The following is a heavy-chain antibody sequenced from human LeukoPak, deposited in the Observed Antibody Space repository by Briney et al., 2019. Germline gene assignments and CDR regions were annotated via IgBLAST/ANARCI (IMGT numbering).Heavy chain of an antibody. D-gene: IGHD5-24*01. V-gene: IGHV1-69*13. J-gene: IGHJ4*02. CDR3: ARDAIHVEMADQSGGGDY. CDR2: IIPIFGTA. CDR1: GGTFSSYA. Sequence: GASVNVSCKASGGTFSSYAISWVRQAPGQGLEWMGGIIPIFGTANYAQKFQGRVTITADESTSTAYMELSSLRSEDTAVYYCARDAIHVEMADQSGGGDYWGQGTLVTVSS.